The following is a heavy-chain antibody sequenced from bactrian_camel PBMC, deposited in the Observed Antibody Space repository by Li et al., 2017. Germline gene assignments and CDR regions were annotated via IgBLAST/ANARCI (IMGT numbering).Heavy chain of an antibody. Sequence: HVQLVESGGGSVQPGGSLRLSCTGSEYVYSRYCMAWFRQAPGREREGVASISTSGTATYADSVKGRFTASRDNTKSTVYLQMNSLTPEDTAIYYCAARAGGGRVGCSGGHYGDADFGRWGQGTQVTVS. J-gene: IGHJ6*01. CDR3: AARAGGGRVGCSGGHYGDADFGR. CDR2: ISTSGTA. V-gene: IGHV3S53*01. CDR1: EYVYSRYC. D-gene: IGHD5*01.